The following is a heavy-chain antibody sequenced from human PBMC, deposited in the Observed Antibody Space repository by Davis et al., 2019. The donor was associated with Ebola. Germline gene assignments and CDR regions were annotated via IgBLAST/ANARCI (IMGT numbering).Heavy chain of an antibody. Sequence: GESLKISCAASGFTFSSYGMHWVRQAPGKGLQWVAVISYDGRNKYYADSVKGRFTISRDNSKNTPYLQMNSLRAEDTAVYYCAKDLGPIAVAGTIYYYGMDVWGQGTTVTVSS. V-gene: IGHV3-30*18. CDR3: AKDLGPIAVAGTIYYYGMDV. CDR2: ISYDGRNK. CDR1: GFTFSSYG. D-gene: IGHD6-19*01. J-gene: IGHJ6*02.